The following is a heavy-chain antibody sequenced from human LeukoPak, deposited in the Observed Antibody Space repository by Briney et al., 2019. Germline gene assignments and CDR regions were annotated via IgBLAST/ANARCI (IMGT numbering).Heavy chain of an antibody. CDR2: IYYSGST. CDR1: GGSISSYY. D-gene: IGHD3-22*01. CDR3: ARGARTYYYDSSGYYPFDY. V-gene: IGHV4-59*01. J-gene: IGHJ4*02. Sequence: SETLSLTCTGSGGSISSYYWSWIRQPPGKGLEWIGEIYYSGSTNYNPSLKSRVTISVDTSKNQFSLKLSSVTAADTAVYYCARGARTYYYDSSGYYPFDYWGQGTLVTVSS.